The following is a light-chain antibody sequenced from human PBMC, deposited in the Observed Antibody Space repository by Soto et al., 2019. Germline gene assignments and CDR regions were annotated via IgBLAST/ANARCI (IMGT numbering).Light chain of an antibody. CDR2: GAS. Sequence: IVMKQSPDILCVSPGGRASLSCRASQSVSKNYLAWYQQKPGQARRLLIYGASSRATGIPDRFIVIGSGTDFTLTIGRMAPEDFAVYDCQPYGSPLTFGGGTKVDIK. J-gene: IGKJ4*01. V-gene: IGKV3-20*01. CDR3: QPYGSPLT. CDR1: QSVSKNY.